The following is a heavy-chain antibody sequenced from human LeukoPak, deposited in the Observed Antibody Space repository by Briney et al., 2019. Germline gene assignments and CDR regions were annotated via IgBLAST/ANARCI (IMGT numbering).Heavy chain of an antibody. CDR3: NRADYYGSGSPISLDV. CDR1: GFTFSDYY. J-gene: IGHJ6*04. Sequence: GGSLRLSCAASGFTFSDYYMSWVRQAPGKGLEWVSFIRSNAYGAKTEYAASVKGRFTISRDDSKSIAYLQMNSLKTEDTAVYYCNRADYYGSGSPISLDVWGKGTTVTVSS. D-gene: IGHD3-10*01. V-gene: IGHV3-49*04. CDR2: IRSNAYGAKT.